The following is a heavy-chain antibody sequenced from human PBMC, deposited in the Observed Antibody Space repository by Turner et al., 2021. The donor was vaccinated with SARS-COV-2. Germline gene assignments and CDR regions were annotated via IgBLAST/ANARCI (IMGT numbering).Heavy chain of an antibody. Sequence: VQLVESGGGLVKPWGSLRLPRAASGFTFSSSSINWVRQEHGKGVEWASAHGSSSRYIYNADSGKGRFTITRDNAKNSMYLQMNSLRDEDTAVYYCARDHRPVVVPAAKRAGSYYYGMDVWGQGTTVTVSS. J-gene: IGHJ6*02. D-gene: IGHD2-2*01. CDR2: HGSSSRYI. CDR1: GFTFSSSS. CDR3: ARDHRPVVVPAAKRAGSYYYGMDV. V-gene: IGHV3-21*01.